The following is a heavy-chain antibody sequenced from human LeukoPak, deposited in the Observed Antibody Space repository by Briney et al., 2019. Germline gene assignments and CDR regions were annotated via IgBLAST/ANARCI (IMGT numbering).Heavy chain of an antibody. CDR2: IIPIFGTA. J-gene: IGHJ5*02. V-gene: IGHV1-69*05. D-gene: IGHD6-13*01. CDR1: GGTFSSYA. CDR3: ARDAAAAPGYNWFDP. Sequence: ASVKVSCKASGGTFSSYAISWVRQAPGQGLEWMGGIIPIFGTANYAQKFQGRVTITTDVSTSTAYMELSSLRSEDTAVYYRARDAAAAPGYNWFDPWGQGTLVTVSS.